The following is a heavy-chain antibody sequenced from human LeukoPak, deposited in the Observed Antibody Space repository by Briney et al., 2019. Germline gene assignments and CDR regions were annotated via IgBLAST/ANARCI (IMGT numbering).Heavy chain of an antibody. Sequence: PGGSLRLSCAASRFTFSTYAMHWVRQAPGKGLEWVAVISNDGSNKYYADSVKGRFTISRDNSKNTLSLQMNSLRAEDTAMYYCAKHDYGDPVGNFDYWGQGTLVTVSS. D-gene: IGHD4-17*01. V-gene: IGHV3-30*14. J-gene: IGHJ4*02. CDR1: RFTFSTYA. CDR3: AKHDYGDPVGNFDY. CDR2: ISNDGSNK.